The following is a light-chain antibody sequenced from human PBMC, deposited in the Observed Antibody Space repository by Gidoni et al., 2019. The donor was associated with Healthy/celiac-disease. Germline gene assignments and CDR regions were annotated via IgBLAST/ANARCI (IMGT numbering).Light chain of an antibody. CDR2: AAS. J-gene: IGKJ5*01. CDR3: QQSYSTPRIT. CDR1: QSISSY. V-gene: IGKV1-39*01. Sequence: DIQMTQSPSSLSASVEERVTITCRASQSISSYLNWYQQKPGKAPKLLIYAASNLQSGVPSRFSGSGSGTDFTLTISSLQPEDFATYYCQQSYSTPRITFGQGTRLEIK.